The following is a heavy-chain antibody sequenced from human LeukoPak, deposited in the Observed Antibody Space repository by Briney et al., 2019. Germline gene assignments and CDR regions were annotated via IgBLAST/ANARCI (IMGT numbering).Heavy chain of an antibody. CDR2: ISSRTSDT. CDR3: TRVGSSGSVDY. V-gene: IGHV3-11*06. J-gene: IGHJ4*02. Sequence: GGSLRLSCAASGFTFSDYYMSWIRQAPGKGLEWVSYISSRTSDTNYIDSVRGRFTISRDNAKNSLYLQMNSLRAEDTAVYYCTRVGSSGSVDYWGQGTLVTVSS. CDR1: GFTFSDYY. D-gene: IGHD1-1*01.